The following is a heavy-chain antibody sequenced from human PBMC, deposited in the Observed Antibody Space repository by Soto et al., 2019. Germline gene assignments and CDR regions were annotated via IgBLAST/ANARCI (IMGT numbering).Heavy chain of an antibody. D-gene: IGHD6-13*01. V-gene: IGHV4-4*02. CDR2: IYHRGST. J-gene: IGHJ6*02. CDR3: ARDLYSSSWYGSDGMDV. Sequence: QVQLQESGPGLVKPSGTLSLTCAVSGGSISSSNWWRWVRQPPGKGLEWIGEIYHRGSTNYNPSLKSRVTISVDKSKNQFSLKLSSVTAADTAVYYCARDLYSSSWYGSDGMDVWGQGTTVTVSS. CDR1: GGSISSSNW.